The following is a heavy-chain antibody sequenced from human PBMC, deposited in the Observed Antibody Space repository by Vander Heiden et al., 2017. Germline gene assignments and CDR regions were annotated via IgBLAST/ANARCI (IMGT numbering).Heavy chain of an antibody. D-gene: IGHD3-3*01. J-gene: IGHJ4*02. CDR3: ANDADYDFWNGRPATGD. CDR1: GFTFSSHA. CDR2: ITGGGANT. V-gene: IGHV3-23*01. Sequence: EVQVLESGGGWVQPGGSLRVSCAASGFTFSSHAMMWVRQAPGKGLEWVSTITGGGANTYYADSLKDRFTISRDNSQNTLSLQMNSLRAEDTAIYYCANDADYDFWNGRPATGDWGLGTLITVSS.